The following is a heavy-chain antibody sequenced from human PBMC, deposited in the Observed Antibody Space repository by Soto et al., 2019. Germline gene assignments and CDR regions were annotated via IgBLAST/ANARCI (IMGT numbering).Heavy chain of an antibody. CDR2: ISYSGST. V-gene: IGHV4-59*11. CDR3: ARADPAASVGY. CDR1: GGSMSSHY. J-gene: IGHJ4*02. Sequence: ETLSLTCTVSGGSMSSHYWTWLRQSPGKGLEWIGYISYSGSTYYNPSLKSRVSISADTSKNQFSLRMNSMIAADTAVYYCARADPAASVGYWGQGTLVTVSS. D-gene: IGHD2-2*01.